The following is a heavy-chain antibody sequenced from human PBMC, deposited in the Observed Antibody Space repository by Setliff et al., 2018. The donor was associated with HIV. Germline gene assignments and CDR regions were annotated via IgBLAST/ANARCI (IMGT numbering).Heavy chain of an antibody. V-gene: IGHV1-18*04. Sequence: ASVKVSCKTSGYSFSSYGINWVRQAPGQGLEWMGWISGFNGNTQYSPKFQGRVIMTTDTSTSTVYMELRSLRSDDTAVYYCARDRAAAGTFDYWGQGTLVNVSS. CDR2: ISGFNGNT. D-gene: IGHD6-13*01. CDR1: GYSFSSYG. J-gene: IGHJ4*02. CDR3: ARDRAAAGTFDY.